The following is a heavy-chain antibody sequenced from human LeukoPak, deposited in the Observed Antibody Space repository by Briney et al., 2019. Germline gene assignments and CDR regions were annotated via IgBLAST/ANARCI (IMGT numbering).Heavy chain of an antibody. D-gene: IGHD3-9*01. V-gene: IGHV3-48*03. J-gene: IGHJ4*02. CDR1: GFTFSSYE. Sequence: GGSLRLSCAASGFTFSSYEMNWVRQAPGKGLEWVSYISSSGSTIYYADSVKGRFTISRDNSKNTLYLQMNSLRAEDTAVYYCAKIRYFDYNFDYWGQGTLVTVSS. CDR2: ISSSGSTI. CDR3: AKIRYFDYNFDY.